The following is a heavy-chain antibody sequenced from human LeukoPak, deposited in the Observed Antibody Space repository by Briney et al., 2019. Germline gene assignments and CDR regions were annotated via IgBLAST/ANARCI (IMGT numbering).Heavy chain of an antibody. V-gene: IGHV4-59*01. CDR1: SGSITSYY. CDR3: AGAPNRHFFDY. Sequence: SETLSLTCTVSSGSITSYYWSWIRQPPGKGLEYIGHIYYTGTTAYNPSLKSRVTMSVDKSKNQFSLRLISVTASDTAVYFCAGAPNRHFFDYWGHGTLVAVSS. J-gene: IGHJ4*01. CDR2: IYYTGTT.